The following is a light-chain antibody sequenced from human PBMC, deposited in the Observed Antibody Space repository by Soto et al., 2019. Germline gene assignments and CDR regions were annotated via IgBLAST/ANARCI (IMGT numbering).Light chain of an antibody. V-gene: IGKV2-24*01. CDR2: MVS. CDR3: MQATQYPRT. Sequence: DIVMTQSPLSSPVTLGQPASVSCMSSESLVHRNGNTFLSWLQQRPGQPPRLLIYMVSNRFSGVPDRFSGSGAGTDFTLRISRVEPEDVGVYYCMQATQYPRTFGQGTKLEI. J-gene: IGKJ2*01. CDR1: ESLVHRNGNTF.